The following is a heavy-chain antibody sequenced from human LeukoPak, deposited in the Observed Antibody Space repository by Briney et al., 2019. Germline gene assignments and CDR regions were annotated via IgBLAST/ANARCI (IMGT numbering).Heavy chain of an antibody. Sequence: ASVKVSCKASGYTFTGYYMHWVRQAPGQGLEWMGWINPNSGGTNYAQKFQGRVTMTRDTSISTAYMELSRLRSDDTAVYYCARIRRSGDPQKHYNFDYWGQGTLVTVSS. CDR3: ARIRRSGDPQKHYNFDY. V-gene: IGHV1-2*02. CDR2: INPNSGGT. CDR1: GYTFTGYY. J-gene: IGHJ4*02. D-gene: IGHD4-17*01.